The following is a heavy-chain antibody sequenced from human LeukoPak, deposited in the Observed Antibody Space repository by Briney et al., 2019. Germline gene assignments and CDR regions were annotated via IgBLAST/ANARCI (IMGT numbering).Heavy chain of an antibody. CDR3: AKEVTSCLDY. CDR1: GYSFTSYY. D-gene: IGHD2-2*01. Sequence: GESLKISCKGSGYSFTSYYMHWVRQAPGQGLEWMGIINPSGGSTSYAQKFQGRVTMTRDTSTSTVYMELSSLRSEDTAVYYCAKEVTSCLDYWGQGTLVTVSS. J-gene: IGHJ4*02. CDR2: INPSGGST. V-gene: IGHV1-46*01.